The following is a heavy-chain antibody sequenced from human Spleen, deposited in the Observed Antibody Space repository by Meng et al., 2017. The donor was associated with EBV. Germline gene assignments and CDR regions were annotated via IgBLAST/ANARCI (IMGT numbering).Heavy chain of an antibody. CDR3: VRGGVGDGYSLPY. J-gene: IGHJ4*02. D-gene: IGHD5-24*01. CDR2: IIHTGET. CDR1: GGSFSGHY. V-gene: IGHV4-34*02. Sequence: QEQLQQGGAGLLKPSETLSLTCAVNGGSFSGHYWTWIRQPPGKGLEWIGEIIHTGETNYNPSLTGRVTISRDTSKKHLSLRLNSVTAADTAVYYCVRGGVGDGYSLPYWGQGTLVTVSS.